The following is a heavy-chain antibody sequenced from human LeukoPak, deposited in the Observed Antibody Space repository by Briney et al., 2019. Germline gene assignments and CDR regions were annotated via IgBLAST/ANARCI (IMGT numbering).Heavy chain of an antibody. Sequence: SSETLSLTCAVYGGSFSGYYWSWIRQPPGKGLEWIGRIYTSGSTNYNASLKSRVSMSVDTSKNQFSLKLSSVTAADTAVFYCARENSGSYREFDYWGQGTLVTVSS. J-gene: IGHJ4*02. V-gene: IGHV4-59*10. CDR1: GGSFSGYY. CDR2: IYTSGST. CDR3: ARENSGSYREFDY. D-gene: IGHD1-26*01.